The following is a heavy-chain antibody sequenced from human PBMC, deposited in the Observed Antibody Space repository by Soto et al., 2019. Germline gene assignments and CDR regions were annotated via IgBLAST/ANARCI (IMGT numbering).Heavy chain of an antibody. D-gene: IGHD3-10*01. CDR1: GFIFSSYA. J-gene: IGHJ6*02. Sequence: QVQLVESGGGVVQPGRSLRLSCAPSGFIFSSYAMHWVRQAPGKGLEWVAVIWYDGSNIDYADSVKGRFTISRDNSKNPLYLQMNSLRAEDTAVYYCARDGYYGSGSYYNDGRYYYGMDVWGQGTTVTVSS. CDR2: IWYDGSNI. V-gene: IGHV3-33*01. CDR3: ARDGYYGSGSYYNDGRYYYGMDV.